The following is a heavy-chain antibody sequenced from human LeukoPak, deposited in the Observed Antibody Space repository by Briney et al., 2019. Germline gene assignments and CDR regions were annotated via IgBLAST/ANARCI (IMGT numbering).Heavy chain of an antibody. V-gene: IGHV1-2*02. Sequence: ASVKVSCKASGYTFTGYYMHWVRQAPGQGLEWMGWINPNSGGTNYAQKFQGRVTMTRDTSISTAYMELSRLRSDDTAVYYCASPIAVAGTWRAFDIWGQGTMVTVSS. D-gene: IGHD6-19*01. CDR3: ASPIAVAGTWRAFDI. CDR1: GYTFTGYY. J-gene: IGHJ3*02. CDR2: INPNSGGT.